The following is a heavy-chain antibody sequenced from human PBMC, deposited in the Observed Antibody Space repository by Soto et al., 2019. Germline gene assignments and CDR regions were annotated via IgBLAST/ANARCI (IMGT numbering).Heavy chain of an antibody. Sequence: GGSLRLSCAASGFTFSSYAMHWVRQAPGKGLEWVAVISYDGSNKYYADSVKGRFTISRDNSKNTLYLQMNSLRAEDTAVYYCARGYSGYDYASYGMDVWGQGTTVTVSS. CDR2: ISYDGSNK. J-gene: IGHJ6*02. CDR3: ARGYSGYDYASYGMDV. CDR1: GFTFSSYA. V-gene: IGHV3-30-3*01. D-gene: IGHD5-12*01.